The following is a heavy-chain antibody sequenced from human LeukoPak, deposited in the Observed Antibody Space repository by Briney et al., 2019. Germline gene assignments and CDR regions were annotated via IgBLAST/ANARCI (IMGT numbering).Heavy chain of an antibody. Sequence: SETLSLTCAVYGGSFSGDYWSWIRQPPGKEREWSGEINHSGSTNYNPSPKRRVTTSADTTKNTFSLKLSSVTAADTAVYYCVSEGYGDYGRRHAFDLWGQGPMVPVSS. CDR3: VSEGYGDYGRRHAFDL. J-gene: IGHJ3*01. D-gene: IGHD4-17*01. CDR1: GGSFSGDY. CDR2: INHSGST. V-gene: IGHV4-34*01.